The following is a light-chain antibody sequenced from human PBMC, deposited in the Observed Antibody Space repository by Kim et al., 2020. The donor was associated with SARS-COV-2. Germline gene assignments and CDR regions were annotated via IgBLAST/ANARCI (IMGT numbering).Light chain of an antibody. V-gene: IGKV1-5*03. Sequence: APVGERVTITCRASQSVTTWLAWYQQKPGQAPKLLIYEASSLQNGVPPRFSGSGSGTEFALTISSLQPEDFATYYCQQYDAYPRTFGQGTKVDIK. CDR2: EAS. CDR1: QSVTTW. J-gene: IGKJ1*01. CDR3: QQYDAYPRT.